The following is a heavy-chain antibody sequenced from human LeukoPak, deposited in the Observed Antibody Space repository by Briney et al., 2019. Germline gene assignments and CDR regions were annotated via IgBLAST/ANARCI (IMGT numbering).Heavy chain of an antibody. J-gene: IGHJ4*02. CDR3: ARDTTRSGLDY. CDR1: GGSISSYY. D-gene: IGHD1-1*01. CDR2: IYYSGST. Sequence: PSETLSLTCTVSGGSISSYYWSWIRQPPGKGLEWIGYIYYSGSTNYNPSLKSRVTISVDTSKNQFSLKLSSVTAADTAVYYCARDTTRSGLDYWGQGTLVTVSS. V-gene: IGHV4-59*01.